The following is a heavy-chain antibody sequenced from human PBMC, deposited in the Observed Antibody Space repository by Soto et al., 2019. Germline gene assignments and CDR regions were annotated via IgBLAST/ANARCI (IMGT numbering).Heavy chain of an antibody. CDR3: ARGILPRLGRDGYNFFVY. V-gene: IGHV1-69*01. CDR1: GGTFSSYA. J-gene: IGHJ4*02. Sequence: QVQLVQSGAEVKKPGSSVKVSCKASGGTFSSYAISWVRQAPGQGLEWMGGIIPIFGTANYAQKFQGRVTITADESTSTAYMELSSLRSEDTAVYYCARGILPRLGRDGYNFFVYWGQGTLVTVSS. CDR2: IIPIFGTA. D-gene: IGHD5-12*01.